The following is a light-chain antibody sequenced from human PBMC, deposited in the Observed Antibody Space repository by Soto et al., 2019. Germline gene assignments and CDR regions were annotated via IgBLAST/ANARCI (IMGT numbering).Light chain of an antibody. Sequence: QSALVQPPSASGTPGQKVTIFCSGTIFNIASHPVNWYQRLPGTAPKLLIHSNDQRPSGVPDRFSGSKSGTSASLALSGLQSDDEADYYCASWDASLGGWVFGGGTKVTVL. CDR2: SND. CDR3: ASWDASLGGWV. J-gene: IGLJ3*02. CDR1: IFNIASHP. V-gene: IGLV1-44*01.